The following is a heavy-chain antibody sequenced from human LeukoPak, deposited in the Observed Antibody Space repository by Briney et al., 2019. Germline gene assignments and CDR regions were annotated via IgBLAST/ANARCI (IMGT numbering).Heavy chain of an antibody. V-gene: IGHV5-51*01. CDR1: GYTFSNYW. Sequence: GESLQISCKTSGYTFSNYWIGWVRQLPGKGLDWMGIIYADDSDVRYNPSFQGQVTISVDKSVNTAYLRWNSLAASDTAMYYCARLRPAYYDYWGQGTLVTVSS. CDR2: IYADDSDV. CDR3: ARLRPAYYDY. J-gene: IGHJ4*02.